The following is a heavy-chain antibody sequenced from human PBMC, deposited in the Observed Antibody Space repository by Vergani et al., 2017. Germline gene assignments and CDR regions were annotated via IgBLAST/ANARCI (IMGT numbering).Heavy chain of an antibody. CDR1: GGSFTSYH. CDR2: IDHTGRP. CDR3: ARVNTETNGHLYYYYYMDV. V-gene: IGHV4-34*01. D-gene: IGHD4-11*01. Sequence: QVQLQQWGGGLLKPSETLSLTCVVNGGSFTSYHWTWIRQSPGEGLEWVGDIDHTGRPDYNPSLQSRLTMSVEKSRNQFSLTLNSVTATDTAIYFCARVNTETNGHLYYYYYMDVWGQGTAVTVS. J-gene: IGHJ6*03.